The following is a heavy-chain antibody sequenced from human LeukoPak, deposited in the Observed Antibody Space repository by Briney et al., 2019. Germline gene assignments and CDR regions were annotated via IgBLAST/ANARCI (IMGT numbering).Heavy chain of an antibody. CDR2: ISYDESNK. CDR3: ARVSWTLG. D-gene: IGHD6-13*01. Sequence: PGGSVRLSCAASGVTFSSDAMHWVRQAPGKGLEWVAVISYDESNKYYADSVKGRFTISRDNSKNTLYLQMNSLRAEDTAVYYCARVSWTLGWGQGTLVTVSS. CDR1: GVTFSSDA. J-gene: IGHJ4*02. V-gene: IGHV3-30-3*01.